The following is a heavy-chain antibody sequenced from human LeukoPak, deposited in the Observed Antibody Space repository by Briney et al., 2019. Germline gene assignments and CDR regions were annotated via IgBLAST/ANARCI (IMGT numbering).Heavy chain of an antibody. D-gene: IGHD1-26*01. CDR1: GFTFSGCA. CDR3: VKDRGGSPFYGMDV. V-gene: IGHV3-23*01. Sequence: PGGSLRLSCAASGFTFSGCAMSWVRQAPGQGLEWISTSSSSGFTTNYADSVKGRFTVPRDNSRTTLYLPMNSLRAEDTAVYYCVKDRGGSPFYGMDVWGQGTTVTVSS. J-gene: IGHJ6*02. CDR2: SSSSGFTT.